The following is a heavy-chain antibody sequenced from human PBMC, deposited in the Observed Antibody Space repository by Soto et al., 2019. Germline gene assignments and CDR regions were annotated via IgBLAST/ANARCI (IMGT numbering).Heavy chain of an antibody. CDR2: IYYSGST. Sequence: QVQLQESGPGLVKPSQTLSLTCTVSGGSISSGDYYWSWIRQPPGKGLEYIGYIYYSGSTYYNPSLKSRVTISVDTSKDQFSLKLNSLTAADTAVYYCATDGELRRFDYWGQGTLVTVSS. V-gene: IGHV4-30-4*01. CDR3: ATDGELRRFDY. D-gene: IGHD1-7*01. CDR1: GGSISSGDYY. J-gene: IGHJ4*02.